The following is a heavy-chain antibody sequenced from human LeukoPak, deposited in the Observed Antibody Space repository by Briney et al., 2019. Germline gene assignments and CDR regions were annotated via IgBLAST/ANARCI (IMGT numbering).Heavy chain of an antibody. CDR2: IYTSGST. D-gene: IGHD3-9*01. CDR1: GGSISSGSNY. CDR3: ARVNPSIVRYFDWLLSRRSGGFDP. J-gene: IGHJ5*02. Sequence: SETLSLTCTVSGGSISSGSNYWSWIRQPAGKGLEWIGRIYTSGSTHYNPSLKSRVTISVDTSKNQFSLKLSSVTAADTAVYYCARVNPSIVRYFDWLLSRRSGGFDPWGQGTLVTVSS. V-gene: IGHV4-61*02.